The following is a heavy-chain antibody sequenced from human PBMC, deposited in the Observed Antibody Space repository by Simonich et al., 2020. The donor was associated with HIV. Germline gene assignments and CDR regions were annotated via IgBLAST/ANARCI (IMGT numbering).Heavy chain of an antibody. CDR2: INHSGST. CDR3: ATAAASHSGSYGGYYYYGMDV. CDR1: GGSFSGYY. D-gene: IGHD1-26*01. Sequence: QVQLQQWGAGLLKPSETLSLTCAVYGGSFSGYYWSWIRQPPGKGLEWIGEINHSGSTNYNPSLKRRVTISVDKAKNQFSLKVNSVTAADTAVYYCATAAASHSGSYGGYYYYGMDVWGQGTTVTVSS. J-gene: IGHJ6*02. V-gene: IGHV4-34*01.